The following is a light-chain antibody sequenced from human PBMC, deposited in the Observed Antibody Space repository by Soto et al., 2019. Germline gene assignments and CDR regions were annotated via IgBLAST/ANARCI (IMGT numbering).Light chain of an antibody. CDR3: QQYNSYSLI. Sequence: DIQMTQSPSTLSASVGDRVTITCRASQSISSWLAWYQQKPGKAPKLLIYKAYSLESGVPSRFSGSGSGTEFTLTISSLQPDDFATYYCQQYNSYSLIFGGGTKVEIK. V-gene: IGKV1-5*03. CDR1: QSISSW. CDR2: KAY. J-gene: IGKJ4*01.